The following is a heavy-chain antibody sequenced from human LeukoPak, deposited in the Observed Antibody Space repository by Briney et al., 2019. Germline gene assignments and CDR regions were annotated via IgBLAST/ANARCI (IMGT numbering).Heavy chain of an antibody. V-gene: IGHV3-7*01. J-gene: IGHJ4*02. D-gene: IGHD3-10*01. CDR3: AKVAKYYYGSETYYFFEH. Sequence: PSETLSLTCTVSGGSISSYYWSWIRQPPGKGLEWVANINQDGTEKYYVDSVKGRFTISRDNAKNSLYLQMNSLRVEDTAVYYCAKVAKYYYGSETYYFFEHWGQGTPVTASS. CDR1: GGSISSYY. CDR2: INQDGTEK.